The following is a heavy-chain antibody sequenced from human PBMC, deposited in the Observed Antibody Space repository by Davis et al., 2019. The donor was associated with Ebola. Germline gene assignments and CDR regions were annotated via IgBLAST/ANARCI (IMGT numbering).Heavy chain of an antibody. Sequence: PGGSLRLSCAASGFTFNDYAMHWVRQAPGKGLEWLAVISYDGSNKYYADSVKGRFTISRDNFKNTLYLQMNSLTADDTAVYYCAGPYYYESSGDAFDIWGQGTMVSVSS. CDR3: AGPYYYESSGDAFDI. D-gene: IGHD3-22*01. CDR2: ISYDGSNK. J-gene: IGHJ3*02. CDR1: GFTFNDYA. V-gene: IGHV3-30-3*01.